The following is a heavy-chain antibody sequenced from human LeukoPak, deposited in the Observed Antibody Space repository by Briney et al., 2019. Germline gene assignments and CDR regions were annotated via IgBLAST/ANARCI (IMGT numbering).Heavy chain of an antibody. J-gene: IGHJ5*02. CDR3: ARAGPYSTYLNWFDP. D-gene: IGHD4-11*01. CDR2: INWNGGST. V-gene: IGHV3-20*04. CDR1: GFTFSSYE. Sequence: PGGSLRLSCAASGFTFSSYEMNWVRQAPGKGLEWVSGINWNGGSTTYADSVKGRFTISRDYAKNSLYLQMNSLRAEDTALYYCARAGPYSTYLNWFDPWGQGTLVTVSS.